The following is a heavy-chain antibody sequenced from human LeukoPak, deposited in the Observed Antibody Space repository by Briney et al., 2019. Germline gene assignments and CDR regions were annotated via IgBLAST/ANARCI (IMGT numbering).Heavy chain of an antibody. V-gene: IGHV4-31*03. CDR3: AAFDSATYDAFDI. D-gene: IGHD3-22*01. J-gene: IGHJ3*02. Sequence: SETLSLTCTVSGGSIIIGGYLCSCTRHHPGKCLEWIGYIYYSGGTHYNSSLESRVTISVDTSKKQFSLKLSSVTAADTAVYYCAAFDSATYDAFDIWGQGTMVTVSS. CDR2: IYYSGGT. CDR1: GGSIIIGGYL.